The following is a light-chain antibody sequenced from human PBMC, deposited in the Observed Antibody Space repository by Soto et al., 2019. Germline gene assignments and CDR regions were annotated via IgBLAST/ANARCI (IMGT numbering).Light chain of an antibody. J-gene: IGKJ2*01. V-gene: IGKV4-1*01. CDR2: WAS. Sequence: DIVMTQSPDSLAVSLGERATINCKSSQSVLYSSNNKNYLSWYQQKPGQPPKLLIYWASTRESGVPDRFSGSGSGTDFTLTISSLQAADVAVYYCQQHYSSPHTFGQGTKLEIK. CDR1: QSVLYSSNNKNY. CDR3: QQHYSSPHT.